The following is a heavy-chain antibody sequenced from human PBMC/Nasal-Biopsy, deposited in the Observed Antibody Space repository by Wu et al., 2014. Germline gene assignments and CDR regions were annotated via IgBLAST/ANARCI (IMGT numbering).Heavy chain of an antibody. CDR3: ARPRTPNCDGAGCGFDS. D-gene: IGHD6-19*01. V-gene: IGHV6-1*01. J-gene: IGHJ4*02. CDR1: GDSVSSNTVA. CDR2: TYYRSRWLN. Sequence: AISGDSVSSNTVAWNWFRQSPSRGLEWLGRTYYRSRWLNEYAVSVRGRITVNPDTSKNQFSLQLNSVTPDDTAVYYCARPRTPNCDGAGCGFDSWGQGTLVTVSS.